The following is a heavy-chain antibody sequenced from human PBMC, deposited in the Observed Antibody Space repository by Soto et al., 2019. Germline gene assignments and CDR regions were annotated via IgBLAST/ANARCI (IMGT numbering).Heavy chain of an antibody. CDR3: ARERSSTSCYRFCGMDV. CDR2: ITSSSRTI. J-gene: IGHJ6*02. D-gene: IGHD2-2*02. CDR1: GFTFSSYS. V-gene: IGHV3-48*01. Sequence: GGSLRLSCAASGFTFSSYSMNWVRQAPGKGLEWVSYITSSSRTIYYADSVKGRFTISRDNAKNSLYLQMNSLRAEDTAVYYCARERSSTSCYRFCGMDVWGQGTTVTVSS.